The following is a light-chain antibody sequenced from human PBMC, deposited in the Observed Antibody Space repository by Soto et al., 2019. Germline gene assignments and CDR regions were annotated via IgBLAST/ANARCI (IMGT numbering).Light chain of an antibody. CDR2: AAS. V-gene: IGKV1-39*01. CDR1: QSISSY. J-gene: IGKJ4*01. CDR3: QQSYSTPL. Sequence: DIQMTQSPSSLSASVGDRVPITCRASQSISSYLNWYQQKPGKAPKLLIYAASSLQSGVPSRFSGSGSGTDFTLTISSLQPEDFATYYCQQSYSTPLFGGGTKVDIK.